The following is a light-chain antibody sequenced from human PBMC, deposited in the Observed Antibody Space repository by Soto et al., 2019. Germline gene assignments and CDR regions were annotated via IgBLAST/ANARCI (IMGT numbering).Light chain of an antibody. CDR3: QQYGSSQT. CDR2: GAS. J-gene: IGKJ2*01. CDR1: QSVSSSY. V-gene: IGKV3-20*01. Sequence: EIVLTQSPGTLSLSPGERATLSCRASQSVSSSYLAWYQQKPGQAPRLLIYGASSRATGIPDRFSGSGSGTDFTLTIRRLEPEDFAVYYCQQYGSSQTFGQGTKLEIK.